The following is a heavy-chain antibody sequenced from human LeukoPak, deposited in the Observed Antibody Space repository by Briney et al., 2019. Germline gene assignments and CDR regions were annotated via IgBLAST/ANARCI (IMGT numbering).Heavy chain of an antibody. V-gene: IGHV1-2*02. Sequence: ASVKVSCKASGYTFTSNYMNWVRQAPGQGLEWVGWINPNSGDTSYAQKFQGRVTMTRDTSSSTAYMELSRLRSDDTAVYYCARDNSDGYNPIDYWGQGTLVTVSS. CDR3: ARDNSDGYNPIDY. D-gene: IGHD5-24*01. J-gene: IGHJ4*02. CDR1: GYTFTSNY. CDR2: INPNSGDT.